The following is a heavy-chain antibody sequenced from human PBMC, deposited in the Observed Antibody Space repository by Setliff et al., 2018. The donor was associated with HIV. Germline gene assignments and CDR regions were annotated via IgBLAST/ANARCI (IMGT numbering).Heavy chain of an antibody. Sequence: GESLKISCAASGFTFSKYTVNWVRQAPGKGLEWVSSISGGGGFIYYADSVKGRFTIARDNAKDSLYLQMNNLRSEDTGVYFCARLNGATHDGFDIWGQGTKVTVSS. CDR1: GFTFSKYT. D-gene: IGHD2-8*01. CDR3: ARLNGATHDGFDI. CDR2: ISGGGGFI. V-gene: IGHV3-21*06. J-gene: IGHJ3*02.